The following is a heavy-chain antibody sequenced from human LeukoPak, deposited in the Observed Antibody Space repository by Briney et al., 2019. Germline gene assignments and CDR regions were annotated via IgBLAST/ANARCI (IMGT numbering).Heavy chain of an antibody. D-gene: IGHD5-18*01. CDR1: GFTFSSYS. V-gene: IGHV3-21*04. J-gene: IGHJ2*01. CDR3: AKDRASSWWYFDL. Sequence: GGSLRLSCAASGFTFSSYSMNWVRQAPGKELEWVSSISSSSSYIYYADSVKGRFTISRDNSKNTLYLQMNSLRAEDTAVYYCAKDRASSWWYFDLWGRGTLVTVSS. CDR2: ISSSSSYI.